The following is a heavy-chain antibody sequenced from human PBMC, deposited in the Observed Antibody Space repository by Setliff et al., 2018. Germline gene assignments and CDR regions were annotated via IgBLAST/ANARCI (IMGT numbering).Heavy chain of an antibody. CDR3: CSGSYLFVY. D-gene: IGHD1-26*01. CDR1: GFTFSDAW. J-gene: IGHJ4*02. Sequence: LRLSCAASGFTFSDAWMSWVRQGPVKGLEWVGHIKSKTDGGTTDHAAPVKGRFTISRDDSKNTLYLQMNSVRAEDTAVYYCCSGSYLFVYWGQGSLVTVSS. CDR2: IKSKTDGGTT. V-gene: IGHV3-15*01.